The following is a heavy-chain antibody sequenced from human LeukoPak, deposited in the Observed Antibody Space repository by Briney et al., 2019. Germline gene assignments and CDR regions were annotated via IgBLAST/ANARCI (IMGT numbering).Heavy chain of an antibody. Sequence: SGTLSLTCAVSGGSISSSNWWSWVRQPPGKGLEWIGEIYHSGSTNYNPSLKSRVTISVDKSKNQFSLKLSSVTAADTAVYYCASAPTTYDYVWGSYPHYYFDYWGQGTLVTVSS. CDR3: ASAPTTYDYVWGSYPHYYFDY. D-gene: IGHD3-16*02. CDR2: IYHSGST. CDR1: GGSISSSNW. V-gene: IGHV4-4*02. J-gene: IGHJ4*02.